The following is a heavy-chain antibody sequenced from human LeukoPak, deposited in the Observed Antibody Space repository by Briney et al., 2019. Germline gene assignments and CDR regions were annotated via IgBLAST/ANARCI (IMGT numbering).Heavy chain of an antibody. CDR2: ISSSSSYI. V-gene: IGHV3-21*01. CDR3: ARRSGWYPPNYYYYYYMDV. J-gene: IGHJ6*03. D-gene: IGHD6-19*01. Sequence: GGSLRLSCAASGFTFSSYSMNWVRQAPGKGLEWVSSISSSSSYIYYADSVKGRFTISRDNAKNSLYLQMNSLRAEDTAVYYCARRSGWYPPNYYYYYYMDVWGKGTTVTVSS. CDR1: GFTFSSYS.